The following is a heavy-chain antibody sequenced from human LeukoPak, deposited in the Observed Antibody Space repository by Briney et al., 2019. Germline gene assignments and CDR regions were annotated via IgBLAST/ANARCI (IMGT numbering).Heavy chain of an antibody. Sequence: EASVKVSCKASGGTFSSYAISWVRQAPGQGLEWMGRIIPILGIANYAQKFQGRVTITADKSTSTAYMELSSLRSEDTAVYYCARDYDSSGYSPYWGQGTLVTVSS. J-gene: IGHJ4*02. CDR3: ARDYDSSGYSPY. D-gene: IGHD3-22*01. CDR1: GGTFSSYA. V-gene: IGHV1-69*04. CDR2: IIPILGIA.